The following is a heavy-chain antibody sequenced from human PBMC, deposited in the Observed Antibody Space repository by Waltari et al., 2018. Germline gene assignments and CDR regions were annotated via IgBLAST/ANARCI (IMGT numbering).Heavy chain of an antibody. CDR2: IIPIFGTA. V-gene: IGHV1-69*01. D-gene: IGHD6-6*01. Sequence: TGAEVKKPGYSVMVSCKASGGTFSSYAISWVRQAPGQVLEWMGGIIPIFGTANYAQKFQGRVTFTVDESTNTAYMELSSLRSEKAAVYYCARCSSPRLGWYYVAVWGKGTTLTVSS. CDR1: GGTFSSYA. J-gene: IGHJ6*03. CDR3: ARCSSPRLGWYYVAV.